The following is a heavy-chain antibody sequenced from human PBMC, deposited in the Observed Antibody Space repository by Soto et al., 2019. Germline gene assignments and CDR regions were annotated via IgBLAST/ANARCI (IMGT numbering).Heavy chain of an antibody. CDR3: ARGRVVPAAITETPYYYYYMDV. Sequence: ASVKVSCKASGYTFTNYYIHWVRQAPGQGLEWMGLINPSGGSTGYAQKFQGRVTMTGDTSTSTAYMELSSLRSEDTAVYYCARGRVVPAAITETPYYYYYMDVWGKGTTVTVSS. D-gene: IGHD2-2*01. CDR1: GYTFTNYY. J-gene: IGHJ6*03. V-gene: IGHV1-46*01. CDR2: INPSGGST.